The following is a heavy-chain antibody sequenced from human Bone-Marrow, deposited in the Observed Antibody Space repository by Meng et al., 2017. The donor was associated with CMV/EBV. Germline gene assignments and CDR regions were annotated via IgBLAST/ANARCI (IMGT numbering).Heavy chain of an antibody. CDR1: GYTFTSYD. J-gene: IGHJ3*02. CDR3: AIPAGDFWSGQGSPDAFDI. CDR2: MNPNSGNT. D-gene: IGHD3-3*01. V-gene: IGHV1-8*02. Sequence: ASVKVSCKASGYTFTSYDNNWVRQATGQGLEWMGWMNPNSGNTGYAQKFQGRVTMTRNTSISTAYMEPSSLRSEDTAVYYCAIPAGDFWSGQGSPDAFDIWGQGTMVTVSS.